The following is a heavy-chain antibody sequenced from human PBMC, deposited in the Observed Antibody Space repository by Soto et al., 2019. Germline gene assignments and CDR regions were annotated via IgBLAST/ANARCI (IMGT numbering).Heavy chain of an antibody. CDR2: IIPIFGTA. CDR1: GGTFSSYA. V-gene: IGHV1-69*13. Sequence: RASVKVSCKASGGTFSSYAISWVRQAPGQGLEWMGGIIPIFGTANYAQKFQGRVTITADESTSTAYMELSSLRSEDTAVYYCALFIAISPYYYYYGMDVWGQGTTVTVSS. J-gene: IGHJ6*02. CDR3: ALFIAISPYYYYYGMDV. D-gene: IGHD3-3*02.